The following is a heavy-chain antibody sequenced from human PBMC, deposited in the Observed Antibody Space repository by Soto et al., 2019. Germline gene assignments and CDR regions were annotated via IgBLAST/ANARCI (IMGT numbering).Heavy chain of an antibody. D-gene: IGHD6-13*01. J-gene: IGHJ6*02. CDR3: ARERDSSSWYEYYYYYGMDV. V-gene: IGHV1-18*01. CDR1: GYTFTSYG. Sequence: VASVKVSCKASGYTFTSYGISWVRQAPGQGLEWMGWISAYNGNTNYAQKLQGRVTMTTDTSTSTAYMELRSLRAEDTAVYYCARERDSSSWYEYYYYYGMDVWGQGTTVTVSS. CDR2: ISAYNGNT.